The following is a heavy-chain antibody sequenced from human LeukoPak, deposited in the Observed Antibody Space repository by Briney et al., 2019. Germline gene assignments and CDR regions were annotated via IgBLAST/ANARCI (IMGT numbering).Heavy chain of an antibody. CDR1: GFTFSTFA. CDR2: IFPSGGEI. J-gene: IGHJ4*02. V-gene: IGHV3-23*01. CDR3: ATYRQVLLPFES. D-gene: IGHD2-8*02. Sequence: GGSLRLSCADSGFTFSTFAMIWVRQPPGKGLEGVSSIFPSGGEIHYADSVRGRFTISRDNSKSTLSLQMNSLRAEDTAIYYCATYRQVLLPFESWGQGTLVTVSS.